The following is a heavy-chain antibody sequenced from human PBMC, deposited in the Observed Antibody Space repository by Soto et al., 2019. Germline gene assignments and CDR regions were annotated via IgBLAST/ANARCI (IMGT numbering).Heavy chain of an antibody. V-gene: IGHV3-74*01. CDR2: INSDGSST. CDR1: GFTFSSYW. J-gene: IGHJ4*02. D-gene: IGHD3-9*01. CDR3: ARDRFFDWIDDNDY. Sequence: EVQLVESGGGLVQPGGSLRLSCAASGFTFSSYWMHWVRQAPGKGLVWVSRINSDGSSTSYADSVKGRFTISRDNAKNSLYLQMNSLRAEDTAVYYCARDRFFDWIDDNDYWGQGTLVTVSS.